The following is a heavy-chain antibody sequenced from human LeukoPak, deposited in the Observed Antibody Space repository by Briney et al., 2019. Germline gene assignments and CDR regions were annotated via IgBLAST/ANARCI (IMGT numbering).Heavy chain of an antibody. D-gene: IGHD3-22*01. CDR3: ARSPSRYYDSSGPTPLNWFDP. Sequence: SETLSLTCAVYGGSFSGYYWSWIRQPPGKGLEWIGSIYYSGSTYYNPSLKSRVTISVDTSKNQFSLKLSSVTAADTAVYYCARSPSRYYDSSGPTPLNWFDPWGQGTLVTVSP. J-gene: IGHJ5*02. V-gene: IGHV4-34*01. CDR2: IYYSGST. CDR1: GGSFSGYY.